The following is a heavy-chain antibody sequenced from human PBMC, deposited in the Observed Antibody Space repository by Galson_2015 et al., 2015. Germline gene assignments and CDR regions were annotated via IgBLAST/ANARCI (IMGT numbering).Heavy chain of an antibody. CDR1: GFTFSTYA. V-gene: IGHV3-30-3*01. D-gene: IGHD6-19*01. Sequence: SLRLSCAASGFTFSTYALHWVRQAPGKGLEWVAFISHDESNKYYAESVKGRLTISRDISKNTLYLQMNSLRVEDTAMYFCARDVGGWYYDWGQGTLVTVSS. CDR3: ARDVGGWYYD. J-gene: IGHJ4*02. CDR2: ISHDESNK.